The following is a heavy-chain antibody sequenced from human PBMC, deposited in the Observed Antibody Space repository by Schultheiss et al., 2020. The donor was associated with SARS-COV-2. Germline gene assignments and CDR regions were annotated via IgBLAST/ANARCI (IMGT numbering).Heavy chain of an antibody. Sequence: GGSLRLSCAASGFTFSRSWMSWVRQAPGKGLEWVANIKQDGSEKDYVDSVKGRFTISRDNAKNSLFLQMSSLRAEDTAVYYCARALGGPYYDILTGPYYFDYWGQGTLVTVSS. V-gene: IGHV3-7*01. CDR3: ARALGGPYYDILTGPYYFDY. D-gene: IGHD3-9*01. CDR1: GFTFSRSW. CDR2: IKQDGSEK. J-gene: IGHJ4*02.